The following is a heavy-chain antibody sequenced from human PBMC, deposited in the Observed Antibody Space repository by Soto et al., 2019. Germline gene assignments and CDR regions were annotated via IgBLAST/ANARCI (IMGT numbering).Heavy chain of an antibody. CDR3: VRDPDYFDGSGYYRTFDY. CDR1: GFTFNRYS. Sequence: PGGSLRLSCAASGFTFNRYSMNWVRQAPGKGLEWVSYITSGSSTIYYADSVKGRFTISRDNAENSLYLQMNSLRAEDTAVYYCVRDPDYFDGSGYYRTFDYWGQGTLVTVSS. J-gene: IGHJ4*02. V-gene: IGHV3-48*01. D-gene: IGHD3-22*01. CDR2: ITSGSSTI.